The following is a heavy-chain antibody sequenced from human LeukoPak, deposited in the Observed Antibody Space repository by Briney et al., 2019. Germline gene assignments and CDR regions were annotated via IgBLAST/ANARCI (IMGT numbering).Heavy chain of an antibody. D-gene: IGHD6-19*01. Sequence: GGSLRLSCAASGFAFSSYAMHWVRQAPGKGLEYVSAISSNGGSTYYANSVKGRFTISRDNSKNALYLQMGSLRAEDMAVYYCARTGYSSGWFPNFYYYYYMDVWGKGTTVTVSS. V-gene: IGHV3-64*01. CDR1: GFAFSSYA. CDR2: ISSNGGST. CDR3: ARTGYSSGWFPNFYYYYYMDV. J-gene: IGHJ6*03.